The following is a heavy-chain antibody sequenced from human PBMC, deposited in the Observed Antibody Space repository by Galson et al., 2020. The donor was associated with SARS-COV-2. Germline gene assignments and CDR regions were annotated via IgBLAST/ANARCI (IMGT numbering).Heavy chain of an antibody. D-gene: IGHD4-17*01. CDR1: GFTFSSYA. J-gene: IGHJ3*02. Sequence: GESLKISCAASGFTFSSYAMSWVRQAPGKGLEWVSAISGSGGSTYYADSVKGRFTISRDNSKNTLYLQMNSLRAEDTAVYYCAKTSTTGNAFDIWGQGTMVTVSS. V-gene: IGHV3-23*01. CDR2: ISGSGGST. CDR3: AKTSTTGNAFDI.